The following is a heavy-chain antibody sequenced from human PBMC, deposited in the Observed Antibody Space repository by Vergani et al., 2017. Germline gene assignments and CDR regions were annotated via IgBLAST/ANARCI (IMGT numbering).Heavy chain of an antibody. CDR1: GGSISSYY. D-gene: IGHD1-1*01. Sequence: QVQLQESGPGLVKPSETLSLTCTVSGGSISSYYWSWIRQPPGKGLEWIGYIYYSGSTNYNPSLKSRVTISVDTSKNQFSLKLSSVTAADTAVYYCATKSCGTPGCQIGYFREWGQGTLVTVSS. V-gene: IGHV4-59*01. CDR2: IYYSGST. J-gene: IGHJ1*01. CDR3: ATKSCGTPGCQIGYFRE.